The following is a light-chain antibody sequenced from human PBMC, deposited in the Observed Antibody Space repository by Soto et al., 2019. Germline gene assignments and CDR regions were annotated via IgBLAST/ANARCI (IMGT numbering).Light chain of an antibody. Sequence: DIQMTQSPSTLSASVGDRVTITCRASQRFRGGLAWYQQKPGKAPKLLIYDASSLESGVPSRFSGSGSGTEFTLTISSLQPDDFATYYCQQYNSYAWTFGQGTKVEIK. V-gene: IGKV1-5*01. CDR3: QQYNSYAWT. J-gene: IGKJ1*01. CDR2: DAS. CDR1: QRFRGG.